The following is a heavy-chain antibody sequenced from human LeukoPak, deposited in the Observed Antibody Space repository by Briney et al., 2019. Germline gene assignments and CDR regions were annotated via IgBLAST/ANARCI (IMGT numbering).Heavy chain of an antibody. J-gene: IGHJ6*03. CDR1: GFTFSNCA. D-gene: IGHD3/OR15-3a*01. CDR2: ISGSGGST. Sequence: GGSLRLSCVASGFTFSNCAMSWVRQAPGKGLEWVSGISGSGGSTYYADSVKGRFTISRDNSKNTLYLQMNSLRAEDTAVYYCARDPGPWTDLHRGAVSPWYYYYMDVWGKGTTVTISS. V-gene: IGHV3-23*01. CDR3: ARDPGPWTDLHRGAVSPWYYYYMDV.